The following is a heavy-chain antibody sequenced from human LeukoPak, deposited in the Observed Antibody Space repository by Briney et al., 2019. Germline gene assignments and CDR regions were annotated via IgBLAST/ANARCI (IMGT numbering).Heavy chain of an antibody. D-gene: IGHD3-22*01. J-gene: IGHJ4*02. CDR3: ARNYDSSGSPFDY. CDR2: IYHSGST. CDR1: GGSISSSNW. Sequence: PSETLSLTCAVSGGSISSSNWWSWVRQPPGKGLEWIGEIYHSGSTNYNPSLKSRVTISVDKSKNQFSLKLSSVTAADTAVYYCARNYDSSGSPFDYWGQGTLVTVSS. V-gene: IGHV4-4*02.